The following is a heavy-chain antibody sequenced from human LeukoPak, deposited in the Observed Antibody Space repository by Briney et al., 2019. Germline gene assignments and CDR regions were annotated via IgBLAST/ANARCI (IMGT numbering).Heavy chain of an antibody. CDR1: GFSFSDYY. J-gene: IGHJ4*02. CDR3: ARYWSSWSADY. CDR2: ISSSGTTI. Sequence: GGSLRLSCAASGSGFSFSDYYMTWIRQAPGKGLEWVSYISSSGTTIYYADSVKGRFTFSRDNAKNSLYLQMNSLRAEDTAVYYCARYWSSWSADYWGQGTRVTVSA. D-gene: IGHD6-13*01. V-gene: IGHV3-11*04.